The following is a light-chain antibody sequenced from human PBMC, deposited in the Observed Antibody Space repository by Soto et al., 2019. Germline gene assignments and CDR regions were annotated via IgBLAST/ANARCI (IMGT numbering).Light chain of an antibody. V-gene: IGKV1-5*03. J-gene: IGKJ1*01. Sequence: DIPMTQSPSTLSASVGDRVTITCRASQNIKNWLAWYQQKPGKAPRLLIYLASSLESEVPSRFSGSGSGTEFMLTINSLQPEDFAIYYCQQYNSYSSGTFGQGTRVVIK. CDR3: QQYNSYSSGT. CDR1: QNIKNW. CDR2: LAS.